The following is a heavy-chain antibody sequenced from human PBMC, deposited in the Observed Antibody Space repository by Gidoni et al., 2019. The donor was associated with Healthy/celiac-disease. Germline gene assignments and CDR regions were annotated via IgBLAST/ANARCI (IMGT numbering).Heavy chain of an antibody. J-gene: IGHJ4*02. V-gene: IGHV3-21*01. CDR3: ARVLRVGATASYYFDY. Sequence: EVQLVESGGGLVKPGGSLRLSCAASGFTFSSYSMNWVRQAPGKGLEWVSSISSSSSYIYYADSVKGRFTISRDNAKNSLYLQMNSLRAEDTAVYYCARVLRVGATASYYFDYWGQGTLVTVSS. CDR2: ISSSSSYI. D-gene: IGHD1-26*01. CDR1: GFTFSSYS.